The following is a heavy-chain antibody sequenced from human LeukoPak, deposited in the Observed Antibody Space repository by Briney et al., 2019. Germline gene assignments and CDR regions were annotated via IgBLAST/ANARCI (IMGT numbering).Heavy chain of an antibody. CDR1: GGSFSGYY. CDR3: ARENSGSVNPFDY. CDR2: INHSGST. J-gene: IGHJ4*02. D-gene: IGHD1-26*01. Sequence: SETLSLTSAVYGGSFSGYYWSWIRQPPGKGLEWIGEINHSGSTNYNPSLKSRVTISVDTSKNQFSLKLSSVTAADTAVYYCARENSGSVNPFDYWGQGTLVTVSS. V-gene: IGHV4-34*01.